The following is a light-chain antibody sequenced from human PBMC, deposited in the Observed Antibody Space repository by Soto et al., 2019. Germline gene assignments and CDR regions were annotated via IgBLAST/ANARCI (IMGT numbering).Light chain of an antibody. CDR3: QQRSNWPPRPT. CDR2: GAS. J-gene: IGKJ5*01. CDR1: QSVSSY. Sequence: EIVLTQSPATLSLSPWERATLSCRASQSVSSYLAWYQQKPGQAPRLLIYGASSRATGIPDRFSGSGSGTDFTLTISSLEPEDFAVYYCQQRSNWPPRPTFGQGTRLEIK. V-gene: IGKV3-11*01.